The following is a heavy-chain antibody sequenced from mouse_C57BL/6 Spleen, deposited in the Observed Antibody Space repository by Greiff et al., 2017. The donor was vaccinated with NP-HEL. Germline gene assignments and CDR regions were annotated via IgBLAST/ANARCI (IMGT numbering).Heavy chain of an antibody. D-gene: IGHD2-3*01. CDR3: ARGGSYDGYYVWYFDV. CDR2: INPNNGGT. V-gene: IGHV1-22*01. CDR1: GYTFTDYN. J-gene: IGHJ1*03. Sequence: VQLQQSGPELVKPGASVKMSCKASGYTFTDYNMHWVKQSHGKSLEWIGYINPNNGGTSYNQKFKGKATLTVNKSSSTAYMELRSLTSEDSAVYYCARGGSYDGYYVWYFDVWGTGTTVTVSS.